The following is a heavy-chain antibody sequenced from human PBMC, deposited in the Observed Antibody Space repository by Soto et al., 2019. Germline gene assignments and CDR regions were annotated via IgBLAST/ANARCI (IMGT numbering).Heavy chain of an antibody. V-gene: IGHV5-10-1*01. J-gene: IGHJ6*02. CDR2: IDPSDSYT. CDR3: ARRGVVVAAARYYYYGMDV. CDR1: GYSFTSYW. D-gene: IGHD2-15*01. Sequence: PRESLKISCKGSGYSFTSYWISWVLQIPGKGLEWMGRIDPSDSYTNYSPSFQGHVTISADKSISTAYLQWSSLKASDTAMYYCARRGVVVAAARYYYYGMDVWGQGTTVTVSS.